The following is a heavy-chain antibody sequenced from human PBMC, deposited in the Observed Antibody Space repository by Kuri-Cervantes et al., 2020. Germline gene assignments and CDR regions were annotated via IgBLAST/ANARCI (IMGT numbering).Heavy chain of an antibody. CDR1: GGSVSSGSYY. J-gene: IGHJ6*02. Sequence: SETLSLTCTVSGGSVSSGSYYWSWIRQPPGKGLEWIGYIYYSGSTNYNPSLKSRVTISVDTSKNQFSLKLSSVTAADTAVYYCARANSGYDFYYYYGMDVWGQGTTVTVSS. D-gene: IGHD5-12*01. CDR2: IYYSGST. V-gene: IGHV4-61*01. CDR3: ARANSGYDFYYYYGMDV.